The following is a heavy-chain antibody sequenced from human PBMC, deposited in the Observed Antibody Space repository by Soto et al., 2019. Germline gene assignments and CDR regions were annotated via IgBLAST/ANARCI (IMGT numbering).Heavy chain of an antibody. CDR1: GYTFIDYA. CDR2: ISGYNGNT. J-gene: IGHJ6*02. D-gene: IGHD5-18*01. Sequence: QVRLVQSGAEVKRPGASMKVSCKASGYTFIDYAISWVRQAPGQGLEWMGWISGYNGNTIYAQKVQGRVTLTTDTSTRTVFMELRSLRSDDTAVYYCARVGASGNRESLAYYYAMDVWGQGTTVIVSS. CDR3: ARVGASGNRESLAYYYAMDV. V-gene: IGHV1-18*01.